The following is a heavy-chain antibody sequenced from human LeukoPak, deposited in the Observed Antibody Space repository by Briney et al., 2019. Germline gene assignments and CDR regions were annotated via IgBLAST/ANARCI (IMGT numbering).Heavy chain of an antibody. D-gene: IGHD5-18*01. Sequence: ASVNVSCKASGYTVIGYYMHWVRQAPGQGLEWMGWINPNSGATNYAQGRVTMTRDTSISTAYMELSSLRTDDTAVYYCARAYGIQLWHHFDYWGQGTLVTVSS. CDR1: GYTVIGYY. CDR3: ARAYGIQLWHHFDY. V-gene: IGHV1-2*02. CDR2: INPNSGAT. J-gene: IGHJ4*02.